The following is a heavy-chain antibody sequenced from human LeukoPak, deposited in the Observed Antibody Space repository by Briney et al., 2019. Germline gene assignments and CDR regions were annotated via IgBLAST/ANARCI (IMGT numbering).Heavy chain of an antibody. CDR3: ARDEGDYPNAFDI. CDR2: ISGSGDST. CDR1: GFTFSSYG. V-gene: IGHV3-23*01. J-gene: IGHJ3*02. D-gene: IGHD3-16*01. Sequence: GGSLRLSCAASGFTFSSYGMSWVRQAPGKGLEWVSTISGSGDSTYYADSVKGRFTISRDNSKNTLYLQMNSLRAEDTAVYYCARDEGDYPNAFDIWGQGTMVTVSS.